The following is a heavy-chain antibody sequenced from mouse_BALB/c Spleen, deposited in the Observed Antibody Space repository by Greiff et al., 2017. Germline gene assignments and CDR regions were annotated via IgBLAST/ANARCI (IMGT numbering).Heavy chain of an antibody. Sequence: EVKLVESGGDLVKPGGSLKLSCAASGFTFSSYGMSWVRQTPDKRLEWVATISSGGSYTYYPDSVKGRFTISRDNAKNTLYLQMSSLKSEDTAMYYCARHGGNYERVWFAYWGQGTLVTVSA. V-gene: IGHV5-6*01. D-gene: IGHD2-1*01. CDR2: ISSGGSYT. J-gene: IGHJ3*01. CDR1: GFTFSSYG. CDR3: ARHGGNYERVWFAY.